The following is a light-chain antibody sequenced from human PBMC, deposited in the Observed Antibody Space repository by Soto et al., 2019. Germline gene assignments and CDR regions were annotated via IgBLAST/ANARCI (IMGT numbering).Light chain of an antibody. J-gene: IGLJ1*01. CDR1: SSDIGGYNY. Sequence: QSVLTQPASVSGSPGQSVTISCTGTSSDIGGYNYVSWYKQHAGRAPQLIIYEVSDRPSGVSKRFSGSKSGNTASLTISGLQPEDEADYYCSSHTRSSTLGVFGTGTKLTVL. CDR2: EVS. V-gene: IGLV2-14*01. CDR3: SSHTRSSTLGV.